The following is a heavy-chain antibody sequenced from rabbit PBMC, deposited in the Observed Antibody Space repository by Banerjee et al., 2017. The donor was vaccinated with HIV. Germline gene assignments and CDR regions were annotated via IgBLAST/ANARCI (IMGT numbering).Heavy chain of an antibody. CDR3: ARDSASGTAGVAYALNW. V-gene: IGHV1S45*01. D-gene: IGHD6-1*01. CDR2: IDAGSGYSA. CDR1: GFSFSSSYY. Sequence: QEQLVESGGGLVKPEGSLTLTCTASGFSFSSSYYMCWVRQAPGNGLDWITCIDAGSGYSACYASWAKGRFTISKTSSTTVTLQMTSLTAADTATYFCARDSASGTAGVAYALNWWGPGTLVTVS. J-gene: IGHJ4*01.